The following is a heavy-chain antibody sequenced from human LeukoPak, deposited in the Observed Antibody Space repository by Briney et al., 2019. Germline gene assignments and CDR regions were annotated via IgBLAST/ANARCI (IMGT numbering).Heavy chain of an antibody. Sequence: ASVKVSCKASGYTFTSYGISWVRRAPGQGLEWMGWISAYNGNTNYAQKLQGRVTMTTDTSTSTAYMELRSLRSDDTAVYYCARDMGLRGGCWFDPWGQGTLVTVSS. J-gene: IGHJ5*02. CDR1: GYTFTSYG. V-gene: IGHV1-18*01. D-gene: IGHD1-26*01. CDR2: ISAYNGNT. CDR3: ARDMGLRGGCWFDP.